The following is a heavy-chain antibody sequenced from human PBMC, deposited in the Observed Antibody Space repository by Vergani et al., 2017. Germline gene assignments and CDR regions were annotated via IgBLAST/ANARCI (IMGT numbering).Heavy chain of an antibody. V-gene: IGHV3-64D*06. J-gene: IGHJ4*02. CDR2: ISSNGGRT. CDR3: VKDRVPLSPSFAYYYDRSDPPSVY. D-gene: IGHD3-22*01. CDR1: GFTFSSYA. Sequence: EVQLVESGGGLVQPGGSLRLSCSASGFTFSSYAMHWVRQAPGKGLEYVSAISSNGGRTYYADSVKGRFTISRDNSKTTLYLQMSSLKAEDTAVYYCVKDRVPLSPSFAYYYDRSDPPSVYWGQGTLVTVSS.